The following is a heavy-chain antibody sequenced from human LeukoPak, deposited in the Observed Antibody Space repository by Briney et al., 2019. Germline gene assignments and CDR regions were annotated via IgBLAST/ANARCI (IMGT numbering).Heavy chain of an antibody. CDR2: IKSKIDGGTT. J-gene: IGHJ4*02. D-gene: IGHD6-19*01. CDR3: TRYNSGWVDY. CDR1: GFTFSNAW. Sequence: GGSLRLSCAASGFTFSNAWMKWVRQAPGKGLEWVGRIKSKIDGGTTDYAAPVKGRFTISRDDSKNTLYLQMNSLKTEDTAVYCCTRYNSGWVDYWGQGTLVTVSS. V-gene: IGHV3-15*01.